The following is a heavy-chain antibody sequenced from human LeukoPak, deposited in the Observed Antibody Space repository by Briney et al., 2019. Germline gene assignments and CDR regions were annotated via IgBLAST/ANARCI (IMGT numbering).Heavy chain of an antibody. CDR3: ARGRMVRWLQLRGFDY. CDR1: GGSISSGGYY. Sequence: SQTLSLTCTVYGGSISSGGYYWSWIRQPPGKGLEWIGYIYHSGSTYYNPSLKSRVTISVDRSKNQFSLKLSSVTAADTAVYYCARGRMVRWLQLRGFDYWGQGTLVTVSS. J-gene: IGHJ4*02. V-gene: IGHV4-30-2*01. D-gene: IGHD5-24*01. CDR2: IYHSGST.